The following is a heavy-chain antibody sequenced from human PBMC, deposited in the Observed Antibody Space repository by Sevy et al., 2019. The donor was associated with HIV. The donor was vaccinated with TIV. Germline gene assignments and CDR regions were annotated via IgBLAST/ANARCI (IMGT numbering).Heavy chain of an antibody. CDR1: GFTFSSYE. J-gene: IGHJ6*03. V-gene: IGHV3-48*03. CDR3: ARQPTVTIPLGMDV. D-gene: IGHD4-17*01. Sequence: GGSLRLSCAASGFTFSSYEMNWVRQAPGKGLEWVSYISSSGSTMYYADSVKGRFTISRDNAKNSLYLQMNSLRAEDTAVYYCARQPTVTIPLGMDVWGKGTTVTVSS. CDR2: ISSSGSTM.